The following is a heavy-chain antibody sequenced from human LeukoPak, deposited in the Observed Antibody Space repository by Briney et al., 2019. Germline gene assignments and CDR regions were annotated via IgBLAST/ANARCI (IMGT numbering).Heavy chain of an antibody. V-gene: IGHV4-59*08. D-gene: IGHD3-16*02. CDR2: INYSGST. J-gene: IGHJ4*02. Sequence: PSETLSLTCAVSGGSFSSYYWSWIRQPPGKGLEWIGEINYSGSTNYNPPLKSRVTISVDTSKNQFSLKLSSVTAACTAVYYCAHLYDYVWGSYLPPYWGQGPLVTVSS. CDR3: AHLYDYVWGSYLPPY. CDR1: GGSFSSYY.